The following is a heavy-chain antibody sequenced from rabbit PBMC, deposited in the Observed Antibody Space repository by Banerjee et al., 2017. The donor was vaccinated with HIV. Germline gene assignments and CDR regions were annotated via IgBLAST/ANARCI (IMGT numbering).Heavy chain of an antibody. J-gene: IGHJ4*01. Sequence: QEQLEESGGGLVLPGGSLTLSCKVSGFDFGSYYMSWVRQAPGKGPEWIGVIYAGKGSTDYASWAKGRFTISKTSSTTVTLQMNSLTAADTATYFCVRFASLNDLWGPGTLVTVS. D-gene: IGHD1-1*01. V-gene: IGHV1S45*01. CDR3: VRFASLNDL. CDR1: GFDFGSYYM. CDR2: IYAGKGST.